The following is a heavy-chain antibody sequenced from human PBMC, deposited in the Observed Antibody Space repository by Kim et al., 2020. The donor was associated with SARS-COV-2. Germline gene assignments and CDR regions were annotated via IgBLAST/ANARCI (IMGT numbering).Heavy chain of an antibody. CDR2: ISGSGGST. V-gene: IGHV3-23*01. Sequence: GGSLRLSCAASGFTFSSYAMSWVRQAPGKGLEWVSAISGSGGSTYYADSVKGRFTISRDNSKNTLYLQMNSLRAEDTAVYYCAKATLGGIAARKGPKPAEFDYWGQRNLVTVSS. CDR1: GFTFSSYA. J-gene: IGHJ4*02. CDR3: AKATLGGIAARKGPKPAEFDY. D-gene: IGHD6-6*01.